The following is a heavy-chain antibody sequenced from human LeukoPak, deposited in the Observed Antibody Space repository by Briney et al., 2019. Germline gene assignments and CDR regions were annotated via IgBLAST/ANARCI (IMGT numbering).Heavy chain of an antibody. CDR2: ISGNSGDT. V-gene: IGHV3-11*06. CDR1: GFTFSDSY. J-gene: IGHJ4*02. D-gene: IGHD6-6*01. Sequence: GGSLRLSCAASGFTFSDSYVTWVRQAPGKGLEWLSYISGNSGDTNYADSVKGRFTISRDNAKNSLFLQMNSLRAEDTAVYYCARDYSSSSGIDYWGQGTLVTVSS. CDR3: ARDYSSSSGIDY.